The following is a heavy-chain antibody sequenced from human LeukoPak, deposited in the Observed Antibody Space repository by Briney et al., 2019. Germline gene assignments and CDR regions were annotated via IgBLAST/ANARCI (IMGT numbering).Heavy chain of an antibody. J-gene: IGHJ4*02. CDR1: GGSISSSSYY. D-gene: IGHD3-22*01. V-gene: IGHV4-39*01. CDR3: ARQRRLLPDY. CDR2: IYYSGST. Sequence: PSETLSLTCTVSGGSISSSSYYWGWIRQPPGKGLEWIGSIYYSGSTYYNPSLKSRVTISVGTSKNQFSLKLSSVTAVDTAVYYCARQRRLLPDYWGQGTLVTVSS.